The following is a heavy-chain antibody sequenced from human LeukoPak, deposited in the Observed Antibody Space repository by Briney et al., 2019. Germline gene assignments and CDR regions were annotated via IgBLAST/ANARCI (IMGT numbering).Heavy chain of an antibody. V-gene: IGHV3-30*18. Sequence: GGSLRLSCAASGFTFSSYGMHWVRQAPGKGLEWVAVISYDGSNKYYADSVKGRFTISRDNSKNTLYLQMNSLRAEDTAVYYCAKAHRGVVTDAFDIWGQGTMVTVSS. J-gene: IGHJ3*02. CDR2: ISYDGSNK. D-gene: IGHD2-21*02. CDR1: GFTFSSYG. CDR3: AKAHRGVVTDAFDI.